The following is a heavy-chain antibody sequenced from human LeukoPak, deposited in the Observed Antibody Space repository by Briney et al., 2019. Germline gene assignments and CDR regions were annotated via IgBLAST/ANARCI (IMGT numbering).Heavy chain of an antibody. CDR3: XXXXYGSGNYFVY. Sequence: PSETLSLTCTVSGYSISSGYYWGWIRQPPGKGLEWITIIYHSGSTYYNPSLKSRVTISVDTSKNQFSLKLTSVTAADTAVYYXXXXXYGSGNYFVYWGQGTLVTVSS. CDR1: GYSISSGYY. D-gene: IGHD3-10*01. V-gene: IGHV4-38-2*02. J-gene: IGHJ4*02. CDR2: IYHSGST.